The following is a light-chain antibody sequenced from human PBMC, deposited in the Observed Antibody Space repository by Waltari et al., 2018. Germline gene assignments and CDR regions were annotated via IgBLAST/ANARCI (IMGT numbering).Light chain of an antibody. Sequence: QSALTQPASVSGSPGQSITISCTGSSGDIGSFDLVSWYQQHPGRAPKLIIYEVTKRPSGVSKRFSASKSGNTASLTISGLQAEDEADYHCCSYAGSSTYSYVFGPGTKVSVL. V-gene: IGLV2-23*02. CDR2: EVT. J-gene: IGLJ1*01. CDR3: CSYAGSSTYSYV. CDR1: SGDIGSFDL.